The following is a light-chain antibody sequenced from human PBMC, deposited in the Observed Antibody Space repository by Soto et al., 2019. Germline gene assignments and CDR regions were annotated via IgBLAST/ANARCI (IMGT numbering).Light chain of an antibody. CDR3: AVWDDSLDGRV. CDR1: SSNIGSNT. J-gene: IGLJ2*01. Sequence: QSVLSQPPSASGTPGQSVTISCSGSSSNIGSNTVNWYQQLPETAPKLLIYGQKQRPSGVPDRFSGSKSGTSASLAISGLQAEDEADYYCAVWDDSLDGRVFGGGTKLAVL. CDR2: GQK. V-gene: IGLV1-44*01.